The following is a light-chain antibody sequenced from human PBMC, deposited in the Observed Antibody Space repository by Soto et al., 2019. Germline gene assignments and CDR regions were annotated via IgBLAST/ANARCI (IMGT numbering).Light chain of an antibody. V-gene: IGKV3-11*01. Sequence: EVVMTQSPAPLSVSPGERATLSCRASQSVNSNLAWYHQKPGQAPRLLIYDASNRATGIPARFSGSGSGTDFNLTISSLEPEDFAVYYCQQRSNWPLTFGGGTKVDIK. J-gene: IGKJ4*01. CDR3: QQRSNWPLT. CDR1: QSVNSN. CDR2: DAS.